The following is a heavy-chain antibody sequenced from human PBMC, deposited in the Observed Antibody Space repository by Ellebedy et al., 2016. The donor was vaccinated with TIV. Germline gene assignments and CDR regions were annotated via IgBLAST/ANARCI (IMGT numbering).Heavy chain of an antibody. Sequence: GESLKISXAASGFTFSSYWMSWVRQAPGKGLEWVANIKQDGSEKYYVDSVKGRFTISRDNAKNSLYLQMNSLRAEDTAVYYCARDYLYDFWSGFYYYYYYYMDVWGKGTTVTVSS. V-gene: IGHV3-7*01. CDR2: IKQDGSEK. CDR3: ARDYLYDFWSGFYYYYYYYMDV. D-gene: IGHD3-3*01. CDR1: GFTFSSYW. J-gene: IGHJ6*03.